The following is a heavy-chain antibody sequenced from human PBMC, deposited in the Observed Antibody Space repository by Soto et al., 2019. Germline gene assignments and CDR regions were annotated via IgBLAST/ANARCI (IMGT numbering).Heavy chain of an antibody. D-gene: IGHD3-16*01. J-gene: IGHJ4*02. CDR3: ARDGGEGFDY. CDR1: GFTFSSYD. V-gene: IGHV3-13*01. Sequence: SCKGSGFTFSSYDMHWVRQATGKGLEWVSAIGTAGDTYYPGSVKGRFTISRENAKNSLYLQMNSLRAGDTAVYYCARDGGEGFDYWGQGTLVTVSS. CDR2: IGTAGDT.